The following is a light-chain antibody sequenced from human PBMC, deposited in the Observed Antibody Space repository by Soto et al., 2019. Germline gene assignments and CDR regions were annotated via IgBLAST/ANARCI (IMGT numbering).Light chain of an antibody. V-gene: IGKV3-20*01. J-gene: IGKJ3*01. CDR2: GAS. Sequence: EIVLMQSPDTLSLSPGERATLSCRASETISSHYIAWYQQKPGQAPRLLIFGASTRATGIPDRFSGSWSGTDFTLTISRLEPEDFAGYYCQNFGDSPFTFGPGTKVDIK. CDR1: ETISSHY. CDR3: QNFGDSPFT.